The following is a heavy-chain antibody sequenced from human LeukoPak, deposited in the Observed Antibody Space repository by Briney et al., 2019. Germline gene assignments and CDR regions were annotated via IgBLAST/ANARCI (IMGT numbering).Heavy chain of an antibody. Sequence: GASVKVSCKASGYTFTSYGISWVRQAPGQGLEWMGWISAYNGNTNYAQKLQGRVTMTTDTSTSTAYMELRSLRSDDTAVYYCAGEPPLLRYYYYYYMDVWGKGTTVTVSS. CDR3: AGEPPLLRYYYYYYMDV. D-gene: IGHD3-22*01. CDR2: ISAYNGNT. CDR1: GYTFTSYG. V-gene: IGHV1-18*01. J-gene: IGHJ6*03.